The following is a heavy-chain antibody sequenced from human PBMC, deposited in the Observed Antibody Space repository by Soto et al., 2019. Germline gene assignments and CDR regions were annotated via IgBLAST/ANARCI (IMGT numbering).Heavy chain of an antibody. CDR2: INHSGRV. D-gene: IGHD3-22*01. Sequence: SETLSLTCAAYGGSFSGHSWTWIRHSPGKGLEWIGDINHSGRVNYSPSLKSRVTISLDTSKNQFSLTLSAVTAADTAMYYCSTRAYDTNGYYRFDPWGQGTLVTVSS. CDR1: GGSFSGHS. J-gene: IGHJ5*01. V-gene: IGHV4-34*01. CDR3: STRAYDTNGYYRFDP.